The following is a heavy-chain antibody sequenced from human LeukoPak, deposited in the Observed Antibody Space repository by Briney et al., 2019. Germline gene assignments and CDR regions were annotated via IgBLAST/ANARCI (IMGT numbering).Heavy chain of an antibody. D-gene: IGHD3-10*01. CDR1: GGSISSYY. CDR3: ARDDSGIDAFDI. J-gene: IGHJ3*02. V-gene: IGHV4-59*01. Sequence: SETLSLTCTVSGGSISSYYWSWIRQPPGKGLEWIGYIYYSGSTNYNPSLKSRVTISVDTSKIQFSLKLSSVTAADTAVYYCARDDSGIDAFDIWGQGTMVTVSS. CDR2: IYYSGST.